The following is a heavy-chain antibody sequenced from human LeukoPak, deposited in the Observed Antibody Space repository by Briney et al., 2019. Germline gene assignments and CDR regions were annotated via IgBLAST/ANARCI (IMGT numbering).Heavy chain of an antibody. CDR3: ARHERDASLDHALDI. CDR2: IYYSGST. J-gene: IGHJ3*02. V-gene: IGHV4-59*08. D-gene: IGHD5-24*01. Sequence: PSETLSLTCTVSGGSISSYYWSWIRQPPGKGLEWIGYIYYSGSTSYNPSLKSRVTILVDTTKNQSSLKLSSVTAADTAVYYCARHERDASLDHALDIWGQGTMVTVSS. CDR1: GGSISSYY.